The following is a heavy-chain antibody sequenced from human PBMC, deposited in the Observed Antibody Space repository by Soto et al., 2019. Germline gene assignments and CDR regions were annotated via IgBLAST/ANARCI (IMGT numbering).Heavy chain of an antibody. CDR1: GTSSSRHY. J-gene: IGHJ6*04. CDR3: ARDSGSEGLVRPYYYYGMYS. Sequence: SVTLPLTFFACGTSSSRHYSTWNQQTTGQGLEWIGYIYYSGSTNYNPSLKSRVTISVDTSKNQFSLKLSSVTAADTAVYYCARDSGSEGLVRPYYYYGMYSQGKGSTVTVSS. CDR2: IYYSGST. V-gene: IGHV4-59*11. D-gene: IGHD6-19*01.